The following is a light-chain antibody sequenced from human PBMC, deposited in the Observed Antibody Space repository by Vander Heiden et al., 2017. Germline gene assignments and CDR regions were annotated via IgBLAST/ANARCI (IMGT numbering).Light chain of an antibody. CDR2: QEV. Sequence: SYELTQPPPLSVSPGQTARTTCPAHDLGNKYAWWYQQKPGQAPVLVIYQEVKRPSGIPARFSGSNSGNTATLTISGTQTMDEADYYCQAWDSSTGRIFGPGTRVTGL. CDR1: DLGNKY. V-gene: IGLV3-1*01. CDR3: QAWDSSTGRI. J-gene: IGLJ1*01.